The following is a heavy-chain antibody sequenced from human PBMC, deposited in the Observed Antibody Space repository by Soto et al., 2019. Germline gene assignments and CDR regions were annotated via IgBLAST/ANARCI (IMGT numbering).Heavy chain of an antibody. CDR2: IYQTGST. D-gene: IGHD6-6*01. CDR3: ARVSSSSAFGMDV. J-gene: IGHJ6*02. V-gene: IGHV4-4*02. Sequence: SETLSLTCAVSGGSIRTINWWTWVRQPPGKGLDWIGEIYQTGSTSYNPSLESRVTISIDKSKNQFSLKLRSVTAADTAVYYCARVSSSSAFGMDVWGQGTTVTVSS. CDR1: GGSIRTINW.